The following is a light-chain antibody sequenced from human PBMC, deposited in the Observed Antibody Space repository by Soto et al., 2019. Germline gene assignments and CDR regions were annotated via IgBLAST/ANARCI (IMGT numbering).Light chain of an antibody. Sequence: EIVLTQSPGTLSLSPGERATLSCRASQSVSNSYLAWYQQKPGQAPRLLIHGASSRATGIPDRFSGSGSGTDFTLTISRLEPEDVAVYYCQQYDKSLTFGGGTKVEIK. J-gene: IGKJ4*01. CDR2: GAS. V-gene: IGKV3-20*01. CDR1: QSVSNSY. CDR3: QQYDKSLT.